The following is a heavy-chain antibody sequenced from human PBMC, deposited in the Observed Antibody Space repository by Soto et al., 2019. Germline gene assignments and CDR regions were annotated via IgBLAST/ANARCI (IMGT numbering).Heavy chain of an antibody. CDR2: IYYNGNT. V-gene: IGHV4-31*03. J-gene: IGHJ6*02. CDR1: GGSLSSRDFY. CDR3: ARDKGGAALKGSGMDV. D-gene: IGHD3-10*01. Sequence: QVQLQESGPGLVKPSQTLSLSCSVSGGSLSSRDFYWSWLRHHPEKGLEWIGSIYYNGNTYYNPSLKSRVTMSLDMSMNEFSLRLTSVTAADTAVYYCARDKGGAALKGSGMDVWGQGTTVTVSS.